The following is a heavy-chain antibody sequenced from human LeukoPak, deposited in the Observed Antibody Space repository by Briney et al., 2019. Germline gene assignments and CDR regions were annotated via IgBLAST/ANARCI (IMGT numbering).Heavy chain of an antibody. V-gene: IGHV3-23*01. CDR3: ARRGVVIRVILVGFHKEAFYFDS. J-gene: IGHJ4*02. D-gene: IGHD3-22*01. CDR1: GITLSNYG. Sequence: GGSLRLSCAVSGITLSNYGMSWVGQAPGKGLEWVAGISDSGGSTNYADSVKGRFTISRDNPKNTLYLQMNSLRAEDTAVYFCARRGVVIRVILVGFHKEAFYFDSWGQGALVTVSS. CDR2: ISDSGGST.